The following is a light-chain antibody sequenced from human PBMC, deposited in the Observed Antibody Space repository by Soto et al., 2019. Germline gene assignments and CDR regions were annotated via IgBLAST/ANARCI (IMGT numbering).Light chain of an antibody. CDR2: GNS. V-gene: IGLV1-40*01. Sequence: QSVLTQPPSVSGAPGQRVTISCTGSSSNIGAGYDVHWYQHLPGTAPKLLIYGNSNRPSGVPDRFSGSKSGTSASLAITGLQAEDEADYYCQSYDRSLSGSWVFGGGTKRPS. CDR1: SSNIGAGYD. CDR3: QSYDRSLSGSWV. J-gene: IGLJ3*02.